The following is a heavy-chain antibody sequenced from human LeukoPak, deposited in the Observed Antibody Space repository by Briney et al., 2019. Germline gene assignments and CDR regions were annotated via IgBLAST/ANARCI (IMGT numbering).Heavy chain of an antibody. CDR3: ASSVSQTRFDY. CDR1: GYSFTIYW. J-gene: IGHJ4*02. D-gene: IGHD1/OR15-1a*01. V-gene: IGHV5-51*01. Sequence: GKSLKISCKGSGYSFTIYWIGWVRQMPGKGLEWMGIIFPGDSDTTYSPSFQGQVTISADKSINTAYLQRSNLKASDTAMYYCASSVSQTRFDYWGQGTQVTASS. CDR2: IFPGDSDT.